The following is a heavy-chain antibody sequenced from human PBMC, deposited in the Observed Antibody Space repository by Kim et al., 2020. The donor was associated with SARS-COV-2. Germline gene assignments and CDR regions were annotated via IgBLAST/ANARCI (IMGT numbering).Heavy chain of an antibody. Sequence: ASVKVSCKASGYTFTSYAMHWVRQAPGQRLEWMGWINAGNGNTKYSQKFQGRVTITRDTSASTAYMELSSLRSEDTAVYYCARDFAVVTAIEYFQHWGKGTLVTVSS. V-gene: IGHV1-3*01. CDR3: ARDFAVVTAIEYFQH. J-gene: IGHJ1*01. D-gene: IGHD2-21*02. CDR2: INAGNGNT. CDR1: GYTFTSYA.